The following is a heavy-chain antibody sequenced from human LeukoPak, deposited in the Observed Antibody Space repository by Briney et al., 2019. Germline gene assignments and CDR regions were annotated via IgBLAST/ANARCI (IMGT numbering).Heavy chain of an antibody. CDR3: ARVTGYYSFGMDV. CDR2: IYYSGST. J-gene: IGHJ6*02. CDR1: GGSFTAYY. V-gene: IGHV4-59*01. Sequence: PSETLSLTCTVYGGSFTAYYWSWIRQPPGKGLEWIGYIYYSGSTNYNPSLKSRVTISVDTSKNQFSLKLSSVTAADTAVYYCARVTGYYSFGMDVWGQGTTVTVSS. D-gene: IGHD3-9*01.